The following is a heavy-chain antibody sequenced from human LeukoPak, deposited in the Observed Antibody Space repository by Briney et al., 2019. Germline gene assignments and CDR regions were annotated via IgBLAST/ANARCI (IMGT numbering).Heavy chain of an antibody. CDR1: GGSVSSGGYY. Sequence: SETLSLTCSVPGGSVSSGGYYWSWIRQPPGQRLEWIGYIYYNGNTNYNPSLKSRVTISVDTSKNQFSLKLSSVTAADTAVYYCAREGGPPEINILRYFDWLDNLSPHNYYFDYWGQGTLVTVSS. D-gene: IGHD3-9*01. J-gene: IGHJ4*02. CDR2: IYYNGNT. V-gene: IGHV4-61*08. CDR3: AREGGPPEINILRYFDWLDNLSPHNYYFDY.